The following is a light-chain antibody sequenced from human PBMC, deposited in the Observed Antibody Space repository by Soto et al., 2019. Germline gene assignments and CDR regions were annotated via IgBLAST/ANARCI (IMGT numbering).Light chain of an antibody. CDR1: QSVGTF. CDR3: QQRTGWPRGT. J-gene: IGKJ2*02. V-gene: IGKV3-11*01. Sequence: EIVLTQSPATLSLSPGERATLSCRASQSVGTFLAWYQQKPGQAPRVLIHDASNRAAGVPARFSGSGSGTDFTLTIRSLEPDASAVYFCQQRTGWPRGTFGQGTRLEIK. CDR2: DAS.